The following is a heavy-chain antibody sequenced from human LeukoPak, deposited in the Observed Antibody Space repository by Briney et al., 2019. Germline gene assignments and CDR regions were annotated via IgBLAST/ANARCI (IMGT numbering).Heavy chain of an antibody. D-gene: IGHD3-3*01. V-gene: IGHV4-59*01. CDR1: GGSISSYY. CDR3: ACTTYYDFWSGWGAFDI. J-gene: IGHJ3*02. CDR2: IYYSGST. Sequence: SETLSLTCTVSGGSISSYYWSWIRQPPGKGLEWIGYIYYSGSTNYNPSLKSRVTISVDTSKNQFSLKLSSVTAADTAVYYCACTTYYDFWSGWGAFDIWGQGTMVTVSS.